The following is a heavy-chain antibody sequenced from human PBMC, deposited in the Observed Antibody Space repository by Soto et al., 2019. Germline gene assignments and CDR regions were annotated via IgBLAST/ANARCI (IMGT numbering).Heavy chain of an antibody. CDR3: ARDLRYSGYDYYFDY. V-gene: IGHV1-18*01. D-gene: IGHD5-12*01. CDR1: GYTFTSYG. CDR2: ISAYNGNT. J-gene: IGHJ4*02. Sequence: ASVKVSCKASGYTFTSYGISWVRQAPGQGLEWMGWISAYNGNTNYAQKLQGRVTMTTDTSTSTAYMELRSLRSDDTAVYYCARDLRYSGYDYYFDYWGQGTLVTVSS.